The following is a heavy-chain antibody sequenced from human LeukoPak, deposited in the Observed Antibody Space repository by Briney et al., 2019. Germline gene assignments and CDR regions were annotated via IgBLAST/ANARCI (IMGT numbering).Heavy chain of an antibody. Sequence: GGSLRPSCAASGFTFSSYEMNWVRQAPGKGLEWVSYISSSGSTIYYADSVKGRFTISRDNAKNSLYLQMNSLRAEDTAVYYCARGGSSSLYYYYYYMDVWGKGTTVTVSS. CDR2: ISSSGSTI. CDR1: GFTFSSYE. D-gene: IGHD6-6*01. J-gene: IGHJ6*03. CDR3: ARGGSSSLYYYYYYMDV. V-gene: IGHV3-48*03.